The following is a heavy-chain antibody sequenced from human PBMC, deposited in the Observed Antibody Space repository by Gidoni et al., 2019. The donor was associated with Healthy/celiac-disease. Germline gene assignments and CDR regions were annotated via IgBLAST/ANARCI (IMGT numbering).Heavy chain of an antibody. Sequence: EVQLLVSAGALVQTGGSLRLSCASSGFTFSSYAMSWVRQAPGKGLEWVSAMRGSGGSTYYADSVKGRFTISRDNSKNTLYLKMNSLRAEDTAVYYCAKDQGWYNRRYFDYWGQGTLVTVSS. CDR2: MRGSGGST. J-gene: IGHJ4*02. V-gene: IGHV3-23*01. CDR3: AKDQGWYNRRYFDY. D-gene: IGHD6-19*01. CDR1: GFTFSSYA.